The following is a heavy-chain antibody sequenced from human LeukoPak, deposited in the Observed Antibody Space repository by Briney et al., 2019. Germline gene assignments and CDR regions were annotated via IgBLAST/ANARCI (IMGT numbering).Heavy chain of an antibody. J-gene: IGHJ3*02. D-gene: IGHD6-19*01. Sequence: GASVKVSCKASGYTFTGYYMHWVRQAPGQGLEWMGWINPNSGGTNYAQKFQGRVTMTRDTSISTAYMELSRLRSDDTAVYYCARTSSDWYRDDAFDIWGQGTMVTVSS. CDR2: INPNSGGT. CDR1: GYTFTGYY. V-gene: IGHV1-2*02. CDR3: ARTSSDWYRDDAFDI.